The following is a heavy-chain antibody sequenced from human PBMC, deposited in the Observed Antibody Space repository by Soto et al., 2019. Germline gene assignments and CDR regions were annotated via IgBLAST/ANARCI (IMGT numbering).Heavy chain of an antibody. CDR1: GYTFSSYG. V-gene: IGHV1-18*01. Sequence: ASVKVSCKASGYTFSSYGMNWVRQAPGRGLEWMGWININTGSTEYGEKFKGRVAMTRDTSSNTVYLEVRSLRFDDTAVYFCARGEWFLISPFDNWGQGTLVTVSS. D-gene: IGHD3-3*01. J-gene: IGHJ4*02. CDR3: ARGEWFLISPFDN. CDR2: ININTGST.